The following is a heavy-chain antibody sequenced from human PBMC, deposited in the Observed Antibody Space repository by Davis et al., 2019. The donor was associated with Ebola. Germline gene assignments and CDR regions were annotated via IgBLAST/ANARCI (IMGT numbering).Heavy chain of an antibody. V-gene: IGHV4-31*11. D-gene: IGHD3-10*01. CDR3: AREGRSGY. Sequence: PSETLSLTCAVYGGSFSGYYWSWIRQHPGKGLEWIGYIYYSGSTYYNPSLKSRVTISVDTSKNQFSLKLSSVTAADTAVYYCAREGRSGYWGQGTLVTVSS. J-gene: IGHJ4*02. CDR1: GGSFSGYY. CDR2: IYYSGST.